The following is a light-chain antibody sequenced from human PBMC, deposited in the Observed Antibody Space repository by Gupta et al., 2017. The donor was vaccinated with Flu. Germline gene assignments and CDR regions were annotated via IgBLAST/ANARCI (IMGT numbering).Light chain of an antibody. CDR2: EIT. CDR1: TNDVGSYNP. Sequence: SAPTSPRPASGPSGQSVTIFCIGTTNDVGSYNPVSWYEQRPGKPPKLILDEITKRPSGFPDRFSGSKSGNTASLTITVHQADDEADYCCSSHAGRHTWVFGTGTTVTVL. V-gene: IGLV2-11*01. J-gene: IGLJ1*01. CDR3: SSHAGRHTWV.